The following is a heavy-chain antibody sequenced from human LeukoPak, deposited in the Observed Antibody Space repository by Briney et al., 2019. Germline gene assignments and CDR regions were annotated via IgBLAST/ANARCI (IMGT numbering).Heavy chain of an antibody. J-gene: IGHJ4*02. Sequence: GESLRLSCKASGFTFSSYSMHWVRQAPGKGLEWVSYISIGSGYVYYADSLKGRFTISTDNAKNTLVLQVNSLRAEDTAVYYCARGVSGATARDFWGQGTLVTVSS. CDR3: ARGVSGATARDF. CDR2: ISIGSGYV. V-gene: IGHV3-21*04. CDR1: GFTFSSYS. D-gene: IGHD2-15*01.